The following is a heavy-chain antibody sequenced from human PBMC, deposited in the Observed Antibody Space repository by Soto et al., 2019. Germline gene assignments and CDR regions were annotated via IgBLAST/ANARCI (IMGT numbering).Heavy chain of an antibody. CDR1: GDTFTSYA. CDR3: ASSQYLPVFDS. Sequence: QVQLVQSGAEVKKPGASVKVSCKASGDTFTSYAFHWVRQAPGQRPEWMGWINAGNGNTKYSQKFQGRVTITSDTSASTVYMELRSLRSADTAVYYWASSQYLPVFDSWGRGTLVTVSS. D-gene: IGHD2-2*01. J-gene: IGHJ4*02. V-gene: IGHV1-3*01. CDR2: INAGNGNT.